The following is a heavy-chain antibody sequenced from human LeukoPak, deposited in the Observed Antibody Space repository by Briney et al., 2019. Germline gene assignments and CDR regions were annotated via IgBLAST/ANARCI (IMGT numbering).Heavy chain of an antibody. D-gene: IGHD3-10*01. CDR1: GFTFTNAW. Sequence: PGGSLRLSCAASGFTFTNAWMSWVRDAPGKGLEWVGRIKSKTDGGTTDYAAPVKGRFTISRDDSKNTLYLQMNSLQTDDTAVYYCTTGGTLVRGVTWGQGTLVTVSS. V-gene: IGHV3-15*01. CDR3: TTGGTLVRGVT. J-gene: IGHJ5*02. CDR2: IKSKTDGGTT.